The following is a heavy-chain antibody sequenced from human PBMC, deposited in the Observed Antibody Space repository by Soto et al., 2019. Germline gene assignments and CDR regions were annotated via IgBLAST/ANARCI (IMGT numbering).Heavy chain of an antibody. D-gene: IGHD3-3*02. J-gene: IGHJ6*02. CDR3: AKDRAFNYFYGMDV. CDR2: VSTNGRST. CDR1: GLAFGNYA. Sequence: GGSLRLSCRASGLAFGNYAMNWVRQVPGRGLEWVAGVSTNGRSTYYADSVRGRFTISRDNSKLTVYLQMNSPRAEDSAVYYCAKDRAFNYFYGMDVWGQGTTVTVSS. V-gene: IGHV3-23*01.